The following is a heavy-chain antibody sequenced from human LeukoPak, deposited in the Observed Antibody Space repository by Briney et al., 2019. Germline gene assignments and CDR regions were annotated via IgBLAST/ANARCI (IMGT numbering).Heavy chain of an antibody. CDR2: INHSGST. CDR1: GGSFSGYY. J-gene: IGHJ4*02. D-gene: IGHD3-22*01. V-gene: IGHV4-34*01. CDR3: ARAPRPYYYDSSGYWFDY. Sequence: SETLSLTCAVYGGSFSGYYWSWIRQPPGKGLEWIGEINHSGSTNYNPSLKSRVTLSVDTSKNQFSLKLSSVTAADTAVYYCARAPRPYYYDSSGYWFDYWGQGTLVTVSS.